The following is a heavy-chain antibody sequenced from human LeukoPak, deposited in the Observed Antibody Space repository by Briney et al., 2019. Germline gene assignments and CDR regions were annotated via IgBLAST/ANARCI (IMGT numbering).Heavy chain of an antibody. J-gene: IGHJ4*02. D-gene: IGHD5-24*01. CDR3: ARGRDGYNPDFDY. Sequence: SQTLSLTXTVSGGSIRSGSYYRSWIRQPAGKGLEWIGRIYTSGSTNYNPSLKSRVTISVDTSKNQFSLKLSCVTAADTAVYYCARGRDGYNPDFDYWGQGTLVTVSS. V-gene: IGHV4-61*02. CDR1: GGSIRSGSYY. CDR2: IYTSGST.